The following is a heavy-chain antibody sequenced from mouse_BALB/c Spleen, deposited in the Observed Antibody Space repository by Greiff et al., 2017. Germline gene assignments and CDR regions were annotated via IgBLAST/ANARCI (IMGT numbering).Heavy chain of an antibody. V-gene: IGHV5-17*02. Sequence: EVQGVESGGGLVQPGGSRKLSCAASGFTFSSFGMHWVRQAPEKGLEWVAYISSGSSTIYYADTVKGRFTISRDNPKNTLFLQMTSLRSEDTAMYYCARDYRYDDYYAMDYWGQGTSVTVSS. J-gene: IGHJ4*01. D-gene: IGHD2-14*01. CDR2: ISSGSSTI. CDR3: ARDYRYDDYYAMDY. CDR1: GFTFSSFG.